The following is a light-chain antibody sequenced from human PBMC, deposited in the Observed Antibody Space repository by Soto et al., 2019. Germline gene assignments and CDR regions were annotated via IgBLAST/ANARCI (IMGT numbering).Light chain of an antibody. CDR3: QHYDTSPALT. CDR2: DAS. Sequence: DSVRTQSQATLSLSPGERATLSCGASQGVSSNYLAWYQQKPGLAPRLLIYDASSRATGIPDRFSGSGSGTDFTLTISRLEPEDFAVYYCQHYDTSPALTFGGGTKVAIK. CDR1: QGVSSNY. J-gene: IGKJ4*01. V-gene: IGKV3D-20*01.